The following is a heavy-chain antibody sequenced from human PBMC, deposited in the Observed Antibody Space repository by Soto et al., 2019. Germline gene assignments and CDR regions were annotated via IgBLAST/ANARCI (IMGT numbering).Heavy chain of an antibody. Sequence: LGGSLRLSGAVCGFTFNSYCISWVRQAPWKGLEWVSAISASGGSRYYADSVKGRFTISRDNSKNTLFLQMNSLSAEDTAVYYCARRYYYEGSGHYGMEVWGQGTTVTVCS. V-gene: IGHV3-23*01. J-gene: IGHJ6*02. CDR3: ARRYYYEGSGHYGMEV. CDR2: ISASGGSR. CDR1: GFTFNSYC. D-gene: IGHD3-22*01.